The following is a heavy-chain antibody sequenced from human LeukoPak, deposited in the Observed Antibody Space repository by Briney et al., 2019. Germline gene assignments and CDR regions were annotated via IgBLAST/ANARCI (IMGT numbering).Heavy chain of an antibody. CDR1: GFTFSTYA. J-gene: IGHJ4*02. CDR2: ISYDGSNK. CDR3: AGDLVAVAGNGDY. D-gene: IGHD6-19*01. V-gene: IGHV3-30-3*01. Sequence: PGGSLRLSCAASGFTFSTYAMSWVRQAPGKGLEWVALISYDGSNKYFADSAKGRFTISRDNSKNTLYLQMNSLRGEDTAVYYCAGDLVAVAGNGDYWGQGTLVTVSS.